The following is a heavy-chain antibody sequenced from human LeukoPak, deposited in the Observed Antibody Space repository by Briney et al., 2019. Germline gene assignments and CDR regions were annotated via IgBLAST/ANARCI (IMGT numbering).Heavy chain of an antibody. V-gene: IGHV1-18*04. CDR2: ISANNGNT. CDR1: GYTFTGYY. CDR3: ALRITGTNRWYYYYYMGV. J-gene: IGHJ6*03. D-gene: IGHD1-7*01. Sequence: ASVKVSCKASGYTFTGYYMHWVRQAPGQGLEWMGWISANNGNTSYVQKFQGRLTMTTDMSTRTAYMELRSLRSDDTAVYYCALRITGTNRWYYYYYMGVWGKGTTVTVSS.